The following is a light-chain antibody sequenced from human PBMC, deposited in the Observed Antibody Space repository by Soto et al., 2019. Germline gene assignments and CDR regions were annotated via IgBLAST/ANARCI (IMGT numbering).Light chain of an antibody. Sequence: DIQMTQSPSTLSASVGDRVTITCRASQSITTWLAWYQQKPGKAPRLLIYKASSLESGVPPRVSGSGSGTEFTLTISGLQPDDSATYYCQQYSIYPYTFGRGTKLEIK. CDR2: KAS. CDR1: QSITTW. J-gene: IGKJ2*01. CDR3: QQYSIYPYT. V-gene: IGKV1-5*03.